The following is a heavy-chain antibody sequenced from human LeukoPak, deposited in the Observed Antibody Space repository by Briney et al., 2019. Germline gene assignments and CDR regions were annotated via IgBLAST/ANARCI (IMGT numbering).Heavy chain of an antibody. CDR1: GFTFSSYS. CDR2: ISSSGSTI. CDR3: AKGAAAGDAPLANWFDP. Sequence: GGSLRLSCAASGFTFSSYSMNWVRQAPGKGLEWVSYISSSGSTIYYADSVKGRFTISRDNAKNSLYLQMNSLRAEDMALYYCAKGAAAGDAPLANWFDPWGQGTLVTVSS. D-gene: IGHD6-13*01. V-gene: IGHV3-48*04. J-gene: IGHJ5*02.